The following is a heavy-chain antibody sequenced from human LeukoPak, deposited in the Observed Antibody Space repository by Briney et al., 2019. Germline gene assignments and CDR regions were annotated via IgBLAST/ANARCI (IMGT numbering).Heavy chain of an antibody. Sequence: ESGGSLRLSCAASGFTFSSYAMHWVRQAPGKGLEWVAVISYDGSNKYYADSVKGRFTISRDNSKNTLYLQMNSLRAEDTAVYYCARDSGVLWFGELSEFDYWGQGTLVTVSS. V-gene: IGHV3-30*04. CDR3: ARDSGVLWFGELSEFDY. CDR2: ISYDGSNK. D-gene: IGHD3-10*01. CDR1: GFTFSSYA. J-gene: IGHJ4*02.